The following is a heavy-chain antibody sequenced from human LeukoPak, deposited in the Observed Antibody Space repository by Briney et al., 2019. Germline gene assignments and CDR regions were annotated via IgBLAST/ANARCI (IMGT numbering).Heavy chain of an antibody. CDR1: GFTFSSYW. V-gene: IGHV3-7*03. Sequence: GGSLRLSCAASGFTFSSYWMSWVRQAPGKGLEWVANIKQDGSEKYYVDSVKGRFTISRDNAKNSLYLQMNSLKTEDTAVYYCTTPIVVPAAREDYYYYYYMDVWGKGTTVTVSS. CDR3: TTPIVVPAAREDYYYYYYMDV. CDR2: IKQDGSEK. J-gene: IGHJ6*03. D-gene: IGHD2-2*01.